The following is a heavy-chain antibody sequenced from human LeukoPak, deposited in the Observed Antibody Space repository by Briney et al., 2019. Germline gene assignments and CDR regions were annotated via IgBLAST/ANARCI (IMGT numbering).Heavy chain of an antibody. J-gene: IGHJ4*02. Sequence: GGSLRLSCAVSGFSVSSSFMSWVRQAPGKGLEWVAVISYDGSNKYYADSVKGRFTISRDNSKNTLYLQMNSLRAEDTAVYYCARVPSSSGSYPFDYWGQGTLVTVSS. CDR2: ISYDGSNK. CDR1: GFSVSSSF. CDR3: ARVPSSSGSYPFDY. D-gene: IGHD3-10*01. V-gene: IGHV3-30-3*01.